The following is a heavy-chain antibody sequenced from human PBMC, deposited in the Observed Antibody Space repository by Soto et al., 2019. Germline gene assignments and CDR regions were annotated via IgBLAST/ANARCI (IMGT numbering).Heavy chain of an antibody. Sequence: PSETLSLTCTVSSGSISSGDYYWSWIRQPPGKGLEWIGYIYYSGSTYYNPSLKSRVTVSVDTSKNQFSLKLSSVTAADTAVYYCARGRSSGYFIGAFDIWGQGTMIT. J-gene: IGHJ3*02. CDR3: ARGRSSGYFIGAFDI. V-gene: IGHV4-30-4*01. CDR2: IYYSGST. D-gene: IGHD3-22*01. CDR1: SGSISSGDYY.